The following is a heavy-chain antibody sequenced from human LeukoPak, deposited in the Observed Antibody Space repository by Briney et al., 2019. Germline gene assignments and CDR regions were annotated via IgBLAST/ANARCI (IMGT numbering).Heavy chain of an antibody. D-gene: IGHD5-24*01. J-gene: IGHJ4*02. V-gene: IGHV4-4*02. Sequence: SETLSLTCAVSGGSISSSNWWSWVRQPPGKGLEWIGEIYHSGSTNYNPSLKSRVTISVDKSKNQFSLKLSSVTAADTAVYYCARERDGGYNHAYFDYWGQGTLVTVSS. CDR2: IYHSGST. CDR3: ARERDGGYNHAYFDY. CDR1: GGSISSSNW.